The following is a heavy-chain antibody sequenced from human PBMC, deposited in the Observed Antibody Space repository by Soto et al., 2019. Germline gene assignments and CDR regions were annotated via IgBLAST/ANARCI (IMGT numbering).Heavy chain of an antibody. V-gene: IGHV3-23*01. CDR1: GFTFSSYA. CDR2: ISGSGDSK. CDR3: ARRNYVGLYFDY. J-gene: IGHJ4*02. Sequence: EVQLLESGGGLVQPGGSLSLSCAASGFTFSSYAMSWVRQAPGKGLEWVSVISGSGDSKYYADSVKGRFTISRDNSKNTLYLQMNSLRAEDTAVYYCARRNYVGLYFDYWCQGTLVTVSS. D-gene: IGHD1-7*01.